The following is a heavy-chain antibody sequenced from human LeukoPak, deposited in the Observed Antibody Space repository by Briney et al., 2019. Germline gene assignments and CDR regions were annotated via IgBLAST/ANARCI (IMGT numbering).Heavy chain of an antibody. V-gene: IGHV4-59*01. Sequence: PSETLSLTCTVSGGSISSYYWSWIRQPPGKGLEWIGYIYYSGSTNYNPSLKSRVTISVDTSKNQFSLKLSSVTAADTAVYYCASPLLYSAGAFDIWGQGTMVTVSS. CDR2: IYYSGST. CDR1: GGSISSYY. D-gene: IGHD2-15*01. J-gene: IGHJ3*02. CDR3: ASPLLYSAGAFDI.